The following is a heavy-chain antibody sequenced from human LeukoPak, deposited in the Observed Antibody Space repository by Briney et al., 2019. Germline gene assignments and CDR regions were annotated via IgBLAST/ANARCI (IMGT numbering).Heavy chain of an antibody. CDR2: IYSGGTT. V-gene: IGHV3-53*01. J-gene: IGHJ5*02. D-gene: IGHD3-22*01. CDR1: GFTVSDNY. CDR3: ARHDSWAGWFDP. Sequence: PGGSLRLSCAASGFTVSDNYMSWVRQAPGKGLEWVSVIYSGGTTYSADSVKGRFTIPRDNSKNTLYLQMNSLRAEDTAVYYCARHDSWAGWFDPWGQGTLVTVSS.